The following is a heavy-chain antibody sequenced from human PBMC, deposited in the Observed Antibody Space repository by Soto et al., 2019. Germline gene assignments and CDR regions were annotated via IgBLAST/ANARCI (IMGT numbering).Heavy chain of an antibody. Sequence: GGSLRLSCAASGFTFSSYDMHWVRQATGKGLEWVSAIGTAGDTYYPGSVKGRFTISRENAKNSLYLQMNSLRAEDTAVYYCARDLTQGYTKTYYYYGMDVWGQGTTVTVSS. CDR2: IGTAGDT. CDR3: ARDLTQGYTKTYYYYGMDV. CDR1: GFTFSSYD. J-gene: IGHJ6*02. D-gene: IGHD5-12*01. V-gene: IGHV3-13*01.